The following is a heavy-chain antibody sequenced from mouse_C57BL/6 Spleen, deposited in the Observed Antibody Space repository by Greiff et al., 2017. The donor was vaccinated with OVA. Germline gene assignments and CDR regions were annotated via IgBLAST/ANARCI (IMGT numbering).Heavy chain of an antibody. CDR2: IYPGGGYT. CDR3: ARKLITTVGFDD. Sequence: VQGVESGAELVRPGTSVKMSCKASGYTFTHYWIGWAKQRPGHGLAWIGDIYPGGGYTNYNEKFKGKATLTADKSSSTAYMQFSSLTSEDSAIDYCARKLITTVGFDDWGQGTTLTVSS. D-gene: IGHD1-1*01. V-gene: IGHV1-63*01. J-gene: IGHJ2*01. CDR1: GYTFTHYW.